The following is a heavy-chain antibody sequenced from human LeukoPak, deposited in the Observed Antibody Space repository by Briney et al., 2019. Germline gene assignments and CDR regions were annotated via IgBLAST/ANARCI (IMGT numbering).Heavy chain of an antibody. Sequence: GGSLRLSCAASGFTFSNYAMSWVRQAPGQGLEWVSGISGSGGSTYYADSEEGRLTIYRENSKNTLYLQMDGLRAEDTAVYYCAKVGIRISLIVVVFTTADDWYFDLWGRGTLVTVSS. CDR1: GFTFSNYA. J-gene: IGHJ2*01. CDR3: AKVGIRISLIVVVFTTADDWYFDL. CDR2: ISGSGGST. D-gene: IGHD3-22*01. V-gene: IGHV3-23*01.